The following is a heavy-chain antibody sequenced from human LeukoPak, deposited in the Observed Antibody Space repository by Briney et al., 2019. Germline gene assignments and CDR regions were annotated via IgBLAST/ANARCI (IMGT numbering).Heavy chain of an antibody. J-gene: IGHJ4*02. CDR2: IISDGSDT. Sequence: GGSLRLSCAASEFTFSRYWMHWVRQAPGKGLVWVARIISDGSDTNYADSVKGRFTISRDNAKNTLYLQMHSLRAEDTAVYYCVRAADYGDYGGFDYWGQGTLVTVSS. D-gene: IGHD4-17*01. V-gene: IGHV3-74*01. CDR1: EFTFSRYW. CDR3: VRAADYGDYGGFDY.